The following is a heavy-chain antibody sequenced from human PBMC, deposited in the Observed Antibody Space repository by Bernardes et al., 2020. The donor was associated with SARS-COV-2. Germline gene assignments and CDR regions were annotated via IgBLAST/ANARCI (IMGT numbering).Heavy chain of an antibody. D-gene: IGHD2-15*01. CDR3: TRHGGRYFDF. CDR1: GRSFSGY. Sequence: SETLSLTCAVYGRSFSGYWSWIRQPPGKGLEWIGEINHSGGTKYNPSLKSRVTISVDTSKNQFSLRLISVTAADTAVYYCTRHGGRYFDFWGQGTLVTVSS. J-gene: IGHJ4*02. V-gene: IGHV4-34*01. CDR2: INHSGGT.